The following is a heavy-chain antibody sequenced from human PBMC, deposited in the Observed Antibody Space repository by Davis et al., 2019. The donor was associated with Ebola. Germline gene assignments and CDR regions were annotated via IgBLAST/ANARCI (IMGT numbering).Heavy chain of an antibody. V-gene: IGHV3-66*01. CDR1: GFTFSSYW. J-gene: IGHJ6*02. D-gene: IGHD3-16*02. CDR3: ARDSMITFGGVIVKRRDYYGMDV. Sequence: GGSLRLSCAASGFTFSSYWMSWVRQAPGKGLEWVSVIYSGGSTYYADSVKGRFTISRDNSKNTLYLQMNSLRAEDTAVYYCARDSMITFGGVIVKRRDYYGMDVWGQGTTVTVSS. CDR2: IYSGGST.